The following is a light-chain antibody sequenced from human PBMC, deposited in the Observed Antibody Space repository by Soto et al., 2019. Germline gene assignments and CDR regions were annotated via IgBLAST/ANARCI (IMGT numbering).Light chain of an antibody. CDR2: WAF. Sequence: DIVMTQSPDSLAVSLGERATINCKSSQSVLVTPDNKNNLAWYQQKPGQPPRLLIYWAFFRESGVPDRFSGGGSGTDFTLTISSLRAEDVAVYYCQQYFIAPLTFGGGTKVEIK. CDR3: QQYFIAPLT. J-gene: IGKJ4*01. V-gene: IGKV4-1*01. CDR1: QSVLVTPDNKNN.